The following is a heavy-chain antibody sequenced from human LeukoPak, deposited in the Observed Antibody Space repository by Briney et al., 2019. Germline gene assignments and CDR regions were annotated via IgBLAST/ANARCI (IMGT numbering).Heavy chain of an antibody. CDR2: MNPSSGNT. Sequence: ASVKVSCKASGYTFTSYDINWVRQATGQGLEWMGWMNPSSGNTGYAQKFQGRVTITRNTSTSTAYMELRSLRSDDTAVYYCATGPYYYDSSGYGTGSGFDPWGQGTLVTVSS. CDR3: ATGPYYYDSSGYGTGSGFDP. J-gene: IGHJ5*02. CDR1: GYTFTSYD. D-gene: IGHD3-22*01. V-gene: IGHV1-8*03.